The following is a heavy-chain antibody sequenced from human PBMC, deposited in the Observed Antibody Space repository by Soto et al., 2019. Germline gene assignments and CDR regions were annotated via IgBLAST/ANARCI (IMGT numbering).Heavy chain of an antibody. Sequence: ASVKVSCKASGYTFTSYGISWVRQAPGQGLEWMGWISAYNGNTNYAQKLQGRVTMTTDTSTSIAYMELRSLRSDDTAVYYCARDTEVVVVITLVEPYYYYYGMDVWGQGTTVTVSS. CDR1: GYTFTSYG. V-gene: IGHV1-18*01. J-gene: IGHJ6*02. CDR3: ARDTEVVVVITLVEPYYYYYGMDV. D-gene: IGHD3-22*01. CDR2: ISAYNGNT.